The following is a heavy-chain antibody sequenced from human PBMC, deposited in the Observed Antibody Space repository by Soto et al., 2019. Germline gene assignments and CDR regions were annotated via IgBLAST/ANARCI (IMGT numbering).Heavy chain of an antibody. Sequence: GASVKVSCKASGYSFFDYGITWVRQAPGQGLEWMGWISTFNGNTNYAQKLQGRVTMTTDTSTSTAYMELRSLRSDDTAVYYCARDSVRSGSYSGYWGQGTLVTVSS. J-gene: IGHJ4*02. CDR2: ISTFNGNT. V-gene: IGHV1-18*01. D-gene: IGHD1-26*01. CDR1: GYSFFDYG. CDR3: ARDSVRSGSYSGY.